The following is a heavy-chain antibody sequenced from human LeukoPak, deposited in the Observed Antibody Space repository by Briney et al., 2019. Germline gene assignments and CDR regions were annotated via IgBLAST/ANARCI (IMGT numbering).Heavy chain of an antibody. J-gene: IGHJ4*02. Sequence: PGGSLRLSCAASGFTFSSYGMHWVRQAPGKGLEWVAFIRYDGSNKYYADSVKGRFTISRDDSKNTLYLQMNSLRAEDTAVYYCAKPEYSGYDPRRLDYWGQGTLVTVSS. V-gene: IGHV3-30*02. CDR3: AKPEYSGYDPRRLDY. CDR2: IRYDGSNK. CDR1: GFTFSSYG. D-gene: IGHD5-12*01.